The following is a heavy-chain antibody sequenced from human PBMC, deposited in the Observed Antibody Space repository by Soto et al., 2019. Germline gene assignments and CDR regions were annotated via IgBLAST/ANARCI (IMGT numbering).Heavy chain of an antibody. D-gene: IGHD6-13*01. CDR3: ARDLHSSSSLDY. Sequence: SVKLSSKAPGYTFTSYYMRWVQQAPGQGLEWMGIINPSGGSTSYAQKFQGRVTMTRDTSTSTVYMELSSLRSEDTAVYYCARDLHSSSSLDYWGQGTLVTVSS. V-gene: IGHV1-46*01. CDR1: GYTFTSYY. J-gene: IGHJ4*02. CDR2: INPSGGST.